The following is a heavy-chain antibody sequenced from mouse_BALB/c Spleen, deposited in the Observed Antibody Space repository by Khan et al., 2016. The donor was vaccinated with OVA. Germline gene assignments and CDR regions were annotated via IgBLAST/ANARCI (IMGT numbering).Heavy chain of an antibody. CDR3: ARAGYGGLAS. CDR1: GYTFTDYL. V-gene: IGHV1-77*01. Sequence: QVQLQQSGPERVKPGASVKMSCKASGYTFTDYLITWVKQRTGEGLEWIGEGYSGSGYTYYNEKFRGKATLTSDKSSNTASMQLSSLQSEDSAVTFCARAGYGGLASWGHGTQVTVSA. D-gene: IGHD3-2*02. J-gene: IGHJ3*01. CDR2: GYSGSGYT.